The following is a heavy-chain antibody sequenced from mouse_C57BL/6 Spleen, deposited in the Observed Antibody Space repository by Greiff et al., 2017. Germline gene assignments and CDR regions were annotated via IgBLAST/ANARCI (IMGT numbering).Heavy chain of an antibody. CDR3: ARVGLKNAMDY. CDR2: ISYDGNN. D-gene: IGHD1-3*01. Sequence: ESGPGLVKPSQSLSLTCSVTGYSITSGYYWYWIRQFPGNKLEWMGYISYDGNNNYNPSLKNRITITRDTSKNQFFLKLNSVTTEDTATYYCARVGLKNAMDYWGQGTSVTVSS. CDR1: GYSITSGYY. J-gene: IGHJ4*01. V-gene: IGHV3-6*01.